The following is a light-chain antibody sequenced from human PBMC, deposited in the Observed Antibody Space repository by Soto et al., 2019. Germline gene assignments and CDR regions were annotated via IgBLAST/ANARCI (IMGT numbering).Light chain of an antibody. CDR1: NNGVGRYSY. CDR2: EVR. V-gene: IGLV2-14*01. Sequence: QSALTQPASVSGTPGQSITITCTGSNNGVGRYSYVSWYQQYPGKTPKLIIYEVRLRPSGISDRFSGSKSGITASLTISGLQPEDEADYYCASYTTDTTRLFGTGTKVTVL. J-gene: IGLJ1*01. CDR3: ASYTTDTTRL.